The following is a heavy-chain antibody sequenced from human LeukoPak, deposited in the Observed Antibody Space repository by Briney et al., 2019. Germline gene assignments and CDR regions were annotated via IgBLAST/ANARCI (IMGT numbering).Heavy chain of an antibody. D-gene: IGHD4-23*01. CDR2: IYITVRI. CDR3: ILTTVATSIEY. J-gene: IGHJ4*02. Sequence: GGSLRLSCAVSGLTVNNNYVNWGRQAPREGREWVSVIYITVRIHYANSTNGRFTISRHTSKNTVYLQMNGLRAEDTAVYYCILTTVATSIEYWGPGTLVTVSP. CDR1: GLTVNNNY. V-gene: IGHV3-53*01.